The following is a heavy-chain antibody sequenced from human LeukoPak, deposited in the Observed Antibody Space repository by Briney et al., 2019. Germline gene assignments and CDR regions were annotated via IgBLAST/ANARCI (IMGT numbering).Heavy chain of an antibody. CDR3: ARDSQRITMVRGVKNDAFDI. CDR1: GGSFSGYY. Sequence: PETLSLTCAVYGGSFSGYYWSWIRQPPGKGLEYIGEINHSGSSNYNPSLKSRVTMSVDRSKNQFSLNLNSVTAADTAVYYCARDSQRITMVRGVKNDAFDIWGQGTMVTVSS. J-gene: IGHJ3*02. D-gene: IGHD3-10*01. CDR2: INHSGSS. V-gene: IGHV4-34*01.